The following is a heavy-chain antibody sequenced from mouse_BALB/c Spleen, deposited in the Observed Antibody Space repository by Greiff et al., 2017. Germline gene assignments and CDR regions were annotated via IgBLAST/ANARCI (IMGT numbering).Heavy chain of an antibody. D-gene: IGHD1-1*01. Sequence: EVQLVESGPSLVKPSQTLSLTCSVTGDSITSGYWNWIRKFPGNKLEYMGYISYSGSTYYNPSLKSRISITRDTSKNQYYLQLNSVTTEDTATYYCARGHYGSSYEDYWGQGTSVTVSS. V-gene: IGHV3-8*02. CDR3: ARGHYGSSYEDY. CDR1: GDSITSGY. J-gene: IGHJ4*01. CDR2: ISYSGST.